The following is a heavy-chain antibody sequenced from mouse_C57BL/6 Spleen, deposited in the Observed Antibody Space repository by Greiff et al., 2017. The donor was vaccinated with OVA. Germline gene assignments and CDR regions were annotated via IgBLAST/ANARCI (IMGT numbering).Heavy chain of an antibody. V-gene: IGHV7-3*01. CDR1: GFTFTDYY. CDR2: IRNKANGYTT. J-gene: IGHJ1*03. Sequence: DVKLVESGGGLVQPGGSLSLSCAASGFTFTDYYMSWVRQPPGKALEWLGFIRNKANGYTTEYSASVKGRFTISRDNSQSILYLQMNALRAEDSATYYCARYYYGSSYPDWYFDVWGTGTTVTVSS. D-gene: IGHD1-1*01. CDR3: ARYYYGSSYPDWYFDV.